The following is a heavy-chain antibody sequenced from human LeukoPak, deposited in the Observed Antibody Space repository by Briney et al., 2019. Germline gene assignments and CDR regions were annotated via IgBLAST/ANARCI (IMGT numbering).Heavy chain of an antibody. CDR3: AKDLGYNWNYFDY. CDR2: INDSGGST. J-gene: IGHJ4*02. V-gene: IGHV3-23*01. CDR1: GFTFSSYA. D-gene: IGHD1-20*01. Sequence: PGGSLRLSCAASGFTFSSYAMSWVRQAPGKGLEWVSVINDSGGSTYYADSVKGRFTISRDNSKNTLYLQINALRAEDTAIYYCAKDLGYNWNYFDYWGQGTLVTVSS.